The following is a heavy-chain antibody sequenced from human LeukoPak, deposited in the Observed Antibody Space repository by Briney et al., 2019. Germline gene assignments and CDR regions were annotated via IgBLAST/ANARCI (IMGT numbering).Heavy chain of an antibody. Sequence: SETLSLTCTVSGGSISSSSYYWGWIRQPPGKGLEWIGSIYYSGSTYYNPSLKSRVTISVDTSKNQFSLKLSSVTAADTAVYYCARGAAGHGYWGQGTLVTVSS. CDR1: GGSISSSSYY. J-gene: IGHJ4*02. V-gene: IGHV4-39*07. D-gene: IGHD6-13*01. CDR2: IYYSGST. CDR3: ARGAAGHGY.